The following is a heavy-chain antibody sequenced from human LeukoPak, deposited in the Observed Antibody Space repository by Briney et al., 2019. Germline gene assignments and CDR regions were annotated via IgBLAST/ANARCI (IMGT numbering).Heavy chain of an antibody. Sequence: SETLSLTCTVSGGSISSYYWSWIRQPAGKGLEWIGRIYTSGSTNYNPSLKSRVTMSVDTSKNQFSLKLSSVTAADTAVYYCARDLYHYGSGSSYYFDYWGQGTLVTVSS. CDR3: ARDLYHYGSGSSYYFDY. J-gene: IGHJ4*02. V-gene: IGHV4-4*07. D-gene: IGHD3-10*01. CDR2: IYTSGST. CDR1: GGSISSYY.